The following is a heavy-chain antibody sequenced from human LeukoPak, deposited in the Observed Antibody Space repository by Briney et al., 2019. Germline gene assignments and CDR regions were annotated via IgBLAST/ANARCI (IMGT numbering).Heavy chain of an antibody. CDR3: ARVTSTEYDSSGYYYGKAFDY. CDR1: GFTFSSYA. Sequence: GGSLRLSRAASGFTFSSYAMHWVRQAPGKGLEWVAVISYDGSNKYYADSVKGRFTISRDNSKNTLYLQMNSLRAEDTAVYYCARVTSTEYDSSGYYYGKAFDYWGQGTLVTVSS. V-gene: IGHV3-30*04. J-gene: IGHJ4*02. CDR2: ISYDGSNK. D-gene: IGHD3-22*01.